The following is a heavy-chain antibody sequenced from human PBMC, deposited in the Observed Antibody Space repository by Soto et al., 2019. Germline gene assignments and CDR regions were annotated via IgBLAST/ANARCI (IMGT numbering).Heavy chain of an antibody. Sequence: SETLSLTCTVSGGSISSYYWSWIRQPPGKGLEWIGDIYYSGSTNYNPSLKSRAAISVDTSKNQFSLRLNSVTAPDTAVYYCARGSIPSRGVFAYWGEGTQVTVSS. CDR1: GGSISSYY. CDR3: ARGSIPSRGVFAY. V-gene: IGHV4-59*12. J-gene: IGHJ4*02. D-gene: IGHD2-21*01. CDR2: IYYSGST.